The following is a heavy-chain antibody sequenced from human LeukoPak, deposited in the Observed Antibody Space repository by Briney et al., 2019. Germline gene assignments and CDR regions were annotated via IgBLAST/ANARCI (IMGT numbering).Heavy chain of an antibody. CDR3: AGDGSYYDFHWFDP. D-gene: IGHD3-3*01. J-gene: IGHJ5*02. CDR2: MNPNSGNT. V-gene: IGHV1-8*03. CDR1: GYTFTSYD. Sequence: ASVKVSCKASGYTFTSYDINWVRQATGQGLEWMGWMNPNSGNTGYAQKFQGRVTITRNTSISTAYMELSSLRSEDTAVYYCAGDGSYYDFHWFDPWGQGTLVTVSS.